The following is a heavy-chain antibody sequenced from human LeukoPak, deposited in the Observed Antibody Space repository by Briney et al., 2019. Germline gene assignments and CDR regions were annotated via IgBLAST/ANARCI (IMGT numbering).Heavy chain of an antibody. CDR1: GGSISRSSYY. Sequence: PSETLSLTCTVSGGSISRSSYYWGWIRQPPGKGLGWIGSFYYSGSTNYNPSLKSRVTISVDTSKNQFSLKLSSVTAADTAVFFCARDYGDHAFDCWGQGTLVTVSS. D-gene: IGHD4-17*01. CDR3: ARDYGDHAFDC. J-gene: IGHJ4*02. V-gene: IGHV4-39*01. CDR2: FYYSGST.